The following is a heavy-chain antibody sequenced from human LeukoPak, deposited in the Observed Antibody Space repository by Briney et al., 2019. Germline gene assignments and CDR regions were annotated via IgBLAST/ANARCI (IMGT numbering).Heavy chain of an antibody. D-gene: IGHD5-12*01. CDR2: IYYSGST. V-gene: IGHV4-59*01. Sequence: PSETPSLTCTVSGDSISSYYWSWIRQPPGKGLEWIGYIYYSGSTNYNPSLKSRVTISVDTSKNQFSLKLSSVTAADTAVYYCARYQWLHNWFDPWGQGTLVTVSS. CDR1: GDSISSYY. CDR3: ARYQWLHNWFDP. J-gene: IGHJ5*02.